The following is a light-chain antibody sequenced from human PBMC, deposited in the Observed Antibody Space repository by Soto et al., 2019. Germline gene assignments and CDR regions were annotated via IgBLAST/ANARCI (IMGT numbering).Light chain of an antibody. CDR1: SSDVGSYNH. Sequence: QSALTQPASVTGSPGQSITISCTGTSSDVGSYNHVSWYQQYPGTAPRLIIYEVTNRPSGVSDRFSGSKSGSTAPLTISGLQPEDDADYYCTSYTVRKSWVFGGGTKLTVL. CDR3: TSYTVRKSWV. J-gene: IGLJ3*02. V-gene: IGLV2-14*01. CDR2: EVT.